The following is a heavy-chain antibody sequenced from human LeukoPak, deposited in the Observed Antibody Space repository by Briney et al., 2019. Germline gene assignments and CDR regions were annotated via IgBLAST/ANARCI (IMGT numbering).Heavy chain of an antibody. D-gene: IGHD2-21*02. Sequence: GGSLRLSCAASGFTFSSYGMHWVRQAPGKGLEWVAVISYDGSNKYYADSVKGRFTISRDNSKNTLYLQMNSLRAEDTAVYYCARGRQEWSMVTNAFDIWGQGTMVTVSS. J-gene: IGHJ3*02. CDR3: ARGRQEWSMVTNAFDI. V-gene: IGHV3-30*03. CDR1: GFTFSSYG. CDR2: ISYDGSNK.